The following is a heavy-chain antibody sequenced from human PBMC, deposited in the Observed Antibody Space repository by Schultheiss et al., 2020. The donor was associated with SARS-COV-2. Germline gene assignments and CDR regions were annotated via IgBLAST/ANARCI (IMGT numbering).Heavy chain of an antibody. CDR1: GGSISSYY. CDR2: INDGRGT. V-gene: IGHV4-34*01. J-gene: IGHJ4*02. CDR3: ARSGLGASFDY. D-gene: IGHD5-12*01. Sequence: SETLSLTCTVSGGSISSYYWSWIRQPPGRGLEWIGEINDGRGTSYNPSLKSRATIFVDTSKNQFSLRLRSVTAADTAVYYCARSGLGASFDYWGQGTLVTVSS.